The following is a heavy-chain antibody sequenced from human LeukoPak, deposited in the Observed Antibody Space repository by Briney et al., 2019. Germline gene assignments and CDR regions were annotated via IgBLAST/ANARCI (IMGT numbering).Heavy chain of an antibody. CDR2: IKQDGSEK. Sequence: GSLRLSCAASGFTSSSYWMSWVRQAPGKGLEWVANIKQDGSEKYYVDSVKGRFTISRDNAKNSLYLQMNSLRAEDTAVYYCARSFQLWLSGDDYWGQGTLVTVSS. D-gene: IGHD5-18*01. V-gene: IGHV3-7*04. CDR1: GFTSSSYW. J-gene: IGHJ4*02. CDR3: ARSFQLWLSGDDY.